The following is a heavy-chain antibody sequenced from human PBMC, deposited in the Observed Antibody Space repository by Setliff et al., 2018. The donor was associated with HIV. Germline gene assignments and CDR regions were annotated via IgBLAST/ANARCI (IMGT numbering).Heavy chain of an antibody. CDR1: NGSFSGYY. Sequence: SETLSLTCAVYNGSFSGYYWTWIRQPPGKGLEWIGHIYTSGSTNYNPSLKSRVTISVDTSKNQFSLKLSSVTAADTAVYYCARVYYYDSSGYHDAFDIWGQGTMVT. J-gene: IGHJ3*02. CDR3: ARVYYYDSSGYHDAFDI. D-gene: IGHD3-22*01. V-gene: IGHV4-4*08. CDR2: IYTSGST.